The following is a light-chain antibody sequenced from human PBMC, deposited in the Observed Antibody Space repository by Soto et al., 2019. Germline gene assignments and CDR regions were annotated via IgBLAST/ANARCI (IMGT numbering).Light chain of an antibody. Sequence: QSVLTQPPSVSGAPGQRVTISCTGSSSNIGETYDVQWYQQLPGTAPKLLIYGNSNRPSGVPDRFSGSKSGTSASLAITGLQADDEADYYCQSYDSSLSAHYVFGTGTKLTVL. J-gene: IGLJ1*01. CDR2: GNS. V-gene: IGLV1-40*01. CDR3: QSYDSSLSAHYV. CDR1: SSNIGETYD.